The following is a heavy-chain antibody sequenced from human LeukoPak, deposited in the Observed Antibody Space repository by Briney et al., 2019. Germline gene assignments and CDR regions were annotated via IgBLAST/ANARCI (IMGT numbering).Heavy chain of an antibody. J-gene: IGHJ4*02. CDR1: GDSVSSKSAA. CDR2: TYYRSKWYN. D-gene: IGHD3-9*01. CDR3: ARAYYDISTGYLDY. Sequence: SQTLSLTCAISGDSVSSKSAAWNWIMQSPSRGLEWLGRTYYRSKWYNDYAVSVKSRISVNPDTTKNQFSLQLSSVTPEDTAVYYCARAYYDISTGYLDYWGQGTLVTVSP. V-gene: IGHV6-1*01.